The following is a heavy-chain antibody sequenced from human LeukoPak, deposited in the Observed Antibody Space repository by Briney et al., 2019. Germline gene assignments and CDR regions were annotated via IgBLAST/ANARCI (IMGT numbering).Heavy chain of an antibody. CDR2: IDPNSGGT. Sequence: ASVKVSCKASGYTFTAHYIHWVRRAPGQGLEWMGWIDPNSGGTNYAQKFLGSVTMTGDTSINTAFMELSRLRSDDTAIYYCARGRGTTMVRGVITNYFDLWGRGSLVTVSS. CDR1: GYTFTAHY. J-gene: IGHJ2*01. D-gene: IGHD3-10*01. V-gene: IGHV1-2*02. CDR3: ARGRGTTMVRGVITNYFDL.